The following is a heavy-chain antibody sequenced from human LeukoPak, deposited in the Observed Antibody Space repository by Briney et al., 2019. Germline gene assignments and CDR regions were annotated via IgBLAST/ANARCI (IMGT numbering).Heavy chain of an antibody. CDR3: ARSLGYSSGWSPGY. J-gene: IGHJ4*02. CDR1: GGPFSGYY. D-gene: IGHD6-19*01. CDR2: ISQFGST. Sequence: ASETLSLTCDVLGGPFSGYYWSWIRQPPGRRLEWIGEISQFGSTDYNPSLKSRVTISVDTSKNQFSLKLSSVTAADTAVYYCARSLGYSSGWSPGYWGQGTLVTVSS. V-gene: IGHV4-34*01.